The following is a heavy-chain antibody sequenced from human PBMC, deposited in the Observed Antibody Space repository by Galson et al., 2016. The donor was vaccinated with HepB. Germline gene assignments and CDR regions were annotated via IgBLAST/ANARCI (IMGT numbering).Heavy chain of an antibody. D-gene: IGHD1-26*01. CDR2: ISSSSSYI. CDR1: GFTFSSYS. V-gene: IGHV3-21*01. J-gene: IGHJ4*02. CDR3: ARGDIVGAIFDY. Sequence: SLRLSCAASGFTFSSYSMNWVRQAPGKGLEWVSSISSSSSYIYYADSVKGRFTISRDNAKNSLYPQMNSLRAEDTAVYYCARGDIVGAIFDYWGQGTLVTVSS.